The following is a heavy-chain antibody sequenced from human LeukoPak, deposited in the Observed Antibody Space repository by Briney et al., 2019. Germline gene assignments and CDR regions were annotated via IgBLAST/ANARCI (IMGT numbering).Heavy chain of an antibody. CDR2: ISYDGSNE. J-gene: IGHJ4*02. CDR3: ARDGVAWIQLWLALFDY. CDR1: GFTFSSYV. D-gene: IGHD5-18*01. Sequence: GGSLRLSCAASGFTFSSYVMHWVRQAPGKGLEWVAIISYDGSNEYYADSVKGRFTISRDNSKNTLYLQMNSLRAADTAVYYCARDGVAWIQLWLALFDYWGQGTLVTVSS. V-gene: IGHV3-30*04.